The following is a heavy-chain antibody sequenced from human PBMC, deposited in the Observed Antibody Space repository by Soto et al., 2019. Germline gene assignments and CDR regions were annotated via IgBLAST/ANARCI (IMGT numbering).Heavy chain of an antibody. CDR2: IGTAGDT. D-gene: IGHD6-19*01. V-gene: IGHV3-13*01. CDR3: ARSSGYSSGWRLDAFDI. J-gene: IGHJ3*02. CDR1: GFTFSSYD. Sequence: GGSLRLSCAASGFTFSSYDMHWVRQATGKGLEWVSAIGTAGDTYYPGSVKGRFTISRENAKNSLYLQMNSLRAGDTAVYYCARSSGYSSGWRLDAFDIWGQGTMVTVSS.